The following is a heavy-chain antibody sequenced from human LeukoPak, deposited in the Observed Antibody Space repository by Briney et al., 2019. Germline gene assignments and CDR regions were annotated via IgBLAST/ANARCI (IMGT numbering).Heavy chain of an antibody. Sequence: GGSLRLSCAASGFTFSGYAISWVRQPPGKGLEWVSAVSSSGGSTSYADSVNGLFTISRDNSKNSLLLQMNSLRAEDAAFYFCAKVYYYDSRSSSFDYWDQGNLVTVTS. CDR2: VSSSGGST. CDR1: GFTFSGYA. CDR3: AKVYYYDSRSSSFDY. J-gene: IGHJ4*02. V-gene: IGHV3-23*01. D-gene: IGHD3-22*01.